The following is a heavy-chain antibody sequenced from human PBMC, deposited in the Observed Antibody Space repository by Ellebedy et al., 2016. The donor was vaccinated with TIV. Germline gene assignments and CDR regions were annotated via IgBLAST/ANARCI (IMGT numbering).Heavy chain of an antibody. CDR1: GGSISSSSYY. CDR2: FYYSGTT. CDR3: ARHIEVAGRVDY. V-gene: IGHV4-39*01. D-gene: IGHD6-19*01. J-gene: IGHJ4*02. Sequence: MPSETLSLTCTVSGGSISSSSYYWGWIRQPPAKGLEWIGSFYYSGTTYYNPSLKSRVTISVDTSKKQFSLNLSSVTAADMAVYYCARHIEVAGRVDYWGQGTLVTVSS.